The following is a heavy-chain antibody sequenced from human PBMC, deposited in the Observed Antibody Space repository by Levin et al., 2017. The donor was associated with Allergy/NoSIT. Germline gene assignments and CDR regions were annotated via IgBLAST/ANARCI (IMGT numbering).Heavy chain of an antibody. CDR2: INHSGST. CDR3: ARLRFLEWLLPRFDP. Sequence: ESLKISCAVYGGSFSGYYWSWIRQPPGKGLEWIGEINHSGSTNYNPSLKSRVTISVDTSKNQFSLKLSSVTAADTAVYYCARLRFLEWLLPRFDPWGQGTLVTVSS. CDR1: GGSFSGYY. V-gene: IGHV4-34*01. J-gene: IGHJ5*02. D-gene: IGHD3-3*01.